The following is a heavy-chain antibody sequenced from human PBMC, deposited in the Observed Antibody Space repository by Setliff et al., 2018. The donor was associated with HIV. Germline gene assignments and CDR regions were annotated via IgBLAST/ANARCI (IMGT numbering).Heavy chain of an antibody. CDR1: GGSFSGYY. CDR3: ARGHRLLFYESSGYYGY. D-gene: IGHD3-22*01. J-gene: IGHJ4*02. V-gene: IGHV4-34*01. Sequence: PSETLSLTCDVYGGSFSGYYWNWIRQPPGKGLEWIGEIIHIGSTNYNPSLKSRVTISVDTSKNQFSLKLSSVTAADTAVYYCARGHRLLFYESSGYYGYWGQGTLVTVSS. CDR2: IIHIGST.